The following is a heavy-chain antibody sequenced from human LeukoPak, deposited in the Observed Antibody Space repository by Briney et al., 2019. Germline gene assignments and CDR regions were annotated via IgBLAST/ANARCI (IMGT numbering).Heavy chain of an antibody. J-gene: IGHJ4*02. D-gene: IGHD6-25*01. V-gene: IGHV3-7*02. Sequence: PGGSLRLSCAASGFTFSSYWMNWVRQAPGKGLEWVANIKEDGSEKYYVDSVKGRFTISRDNAKNSLYLQMNNLRAEDTALYYCVRSLSAAYWGQGTLVTVSS. CDR3: VRSLSAAY. CDR2: IKEDGSEK. CDR1: GFTFSSYW.